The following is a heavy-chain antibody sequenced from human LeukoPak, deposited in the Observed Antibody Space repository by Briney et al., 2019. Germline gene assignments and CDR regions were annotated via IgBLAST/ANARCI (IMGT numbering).Heavy chain of an antibody. CDR2: ISGRGGST. Sequence: GRSLRLSCAASGFTFSSYAMRWVRQAAGKGLEWVAAISGRGGSTYSADSVKGWFTISRDNSKNTLYLQMNSLRAEDTAVYSCANDPPVGVVTAIHNWFDPWGQGTLVTVSS. CDR3: ANDPPVGVVTAIHNWFDP. V-gene: IGHV3-23*01. J-gene: IGHJ5*02. CDR1: GFTFSSYA. D-gene: IGHD2-21*02.